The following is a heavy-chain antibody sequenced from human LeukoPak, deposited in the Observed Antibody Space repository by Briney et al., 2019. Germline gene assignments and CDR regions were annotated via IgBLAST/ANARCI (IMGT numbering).Heavy chain of an antibody. CDR2: IWYDGSNK. Sequence: PGGSLRLSCAASGFTFSSYGMHWVRQAPGKGLEWVAVIWYDGSNKYSADSVKGRFTISRDNSKNTLYLQMNSLRAEDTAAYYCAGSRRVGGVIVPFDYWGQGTLVTVSS. CDR1: GFTFSSYG. J-gene: IGHJ4*02. D-gene: IGHD3-16*02. CDR3: AGSRRVGGVIVPFDY. V-gene: IGHV3-33*01.